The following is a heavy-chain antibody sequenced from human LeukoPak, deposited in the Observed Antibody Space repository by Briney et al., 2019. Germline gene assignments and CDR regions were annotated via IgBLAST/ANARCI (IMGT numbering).Heavy chain of an antibody. D-gene: IGHD3-22*01. CDR1: GFTVSNNY. CDR2: IYSGGST. V-gene: IGHV3-53*01. Sequence: GGSLRLSCAASGFTVSNNYMSWVRQAPGKGLEWVSVIYSGGSTYYADSVKGRFTISRDNSKNTLYLQMSSLRAEDTAVYYCARDSRQDYYDSSGYLWFAFDIWGQGTMVTVSS. CDR3: ARDSRQDYYDSSGYLWFAFDI. J-gene: IGHJ3*02.